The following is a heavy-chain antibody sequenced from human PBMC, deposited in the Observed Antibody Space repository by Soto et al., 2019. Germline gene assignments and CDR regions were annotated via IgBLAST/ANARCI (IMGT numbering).Heavy chain of an antibody. CDR1: GGSISSGGYS. CDR2: IYHSGST. Sequence: PSETLSLTCAVSGGSISSGGYSWSWIRQPPGKGLEWIGYIYHSGSTYYNPSLKSRVTISVDRSKNQFSLKLSSVTAADTAVYYCAGSNYDSPIPLDYWGQGTLVTVSS. D-gene: IGHD3-22*01. CDR3: AGSNYDSPIPLDY. J-gene: IGHJ4*02. V-gene: IGHV4-30-2*01.